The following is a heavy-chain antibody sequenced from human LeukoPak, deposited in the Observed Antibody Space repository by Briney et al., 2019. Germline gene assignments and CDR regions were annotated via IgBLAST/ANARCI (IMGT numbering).Heavy chain of an antibody. V-gene: IGHV4-39*01. D-gene: IGHD5-12*01. Sequence: SETLSLTCTVSGVSITHYWGWIRQPPGKGLEWIGSFYYSGNTYYNSSLESRVTISVDTSKNQYSLKLTSVTAADTAIYYCARQWDIVATWGRWFDPWGQGILVTVSS. CDR1: GVSITHY. CDR2: FYYSGNT. CDR3: ARQWDIVATWGRWFDP. J-gene: IGHJ5*02.